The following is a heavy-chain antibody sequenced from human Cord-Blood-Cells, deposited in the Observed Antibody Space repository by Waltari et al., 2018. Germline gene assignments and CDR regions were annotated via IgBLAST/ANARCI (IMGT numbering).Heavy chain of an antibody. CDR2: MNPNSGNT. CDR1: GYTLTSYD. V-gene: IGHV1-8*01. D-gene: IGHD3-3*01. J-gene: IGHJ5*02. CDR3: AGGYVDLEWLIYDWCDP. Sequence: VQLVQSGAVVKKPGASVKVSCKASGYTLTSYDINWVRQATGQGLEWMGWMNPNSGNTGNAQKFQGRVTMTRNTCISTSYMGLGSLRLEETSVYYCAGGYVDLEWLIYDWCDPSGQGTLVTVSS.